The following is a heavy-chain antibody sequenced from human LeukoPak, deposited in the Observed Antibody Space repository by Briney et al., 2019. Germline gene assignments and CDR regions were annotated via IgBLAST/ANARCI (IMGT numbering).Heavy chain of an antibody. Sequence: GGSLRLSCAASGFTFSSYGMHWVRQAPGKGLEWVAFIRYDGSNKYYADSVKGRFTISRDNSKNTLYLQMNSLRAEDTAVYYCASFSFYCYRCVDPWGQGTLVTVSS. D-gene: IGHD5/OR15-5a*01. V-gene: IGHV3-30*02. CDR2: IRYDGSNK. J-gene: IGHJ5*02. CDR1: GFTFSSYG. CDR3: ASFSFYCYRCVDP.